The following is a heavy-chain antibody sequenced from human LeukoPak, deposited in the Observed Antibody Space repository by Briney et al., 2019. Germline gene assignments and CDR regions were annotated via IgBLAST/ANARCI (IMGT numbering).Heavy chain of an antibody. CDR3: ARVAGNYGSGSSRFDP. CDR1: GYTFTGYY. Sequence: ASVKVSCKASGYTFTGYYMHWVRQAPGQGLEWMGWINPNSGGTNYAQKFQGWVTMTRDTSISTAYMELSRLRSDDTAVYYCARVAGNYGSGSSRFDPWGQGTLVTVSS. J-gene: IGHJ5*02. D-gene: IGHD3-10*01. V-gene: IGHV1-2*04. CDR2: INPNSGGT.